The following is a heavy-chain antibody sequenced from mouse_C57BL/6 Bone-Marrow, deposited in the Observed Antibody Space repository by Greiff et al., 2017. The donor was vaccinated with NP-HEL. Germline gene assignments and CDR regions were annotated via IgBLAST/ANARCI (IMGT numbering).Heavy chain of an antibody. V-gene: IGHV1-69*01. CDR1: GYTFTSYW. CDR3: AKWGNFYYFDY. Sequence: QVQLQQPGAELVMPGASVKLSCKASGYTFTSYWMHWVKQRPGQGLEWIGEIDPSDSYTNYNQKFKGKSTLTVDKSSSTAYMQLSSLTSEDSAVSYCAKWGNFYYFDYWGQGTTLTVSS. J-gene: IGHJ2*01. CDR2: IDPSDSYT.